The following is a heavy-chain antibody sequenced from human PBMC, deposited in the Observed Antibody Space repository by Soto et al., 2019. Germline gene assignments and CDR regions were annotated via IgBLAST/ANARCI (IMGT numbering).Heavy chain of an antibody. J-gene: IGHJ4*02. CDR2: INPNTGGT. CDR1: GYSFTAYY. D-gene: IGHD3-10*01. V-gene: IGHV1-2*04. Sequence: QVQLVQSGADVKKPGASVKVSCKTSGYSFTAYYIHWVRQAPGQGLEWMGWINPNTGGTYYAEKFQSWVTMTRATSINTVYMELSRLKSDDTAVYFCAREAIRVRGVTVGDFDNWGQGTLVTVSS. CDR3: AREAIRVRGVTVGDFDN.